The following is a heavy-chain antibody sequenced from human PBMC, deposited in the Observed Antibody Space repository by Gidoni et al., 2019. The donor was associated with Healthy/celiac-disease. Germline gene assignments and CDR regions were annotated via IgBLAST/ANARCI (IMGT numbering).Heavy chain of an antibody. CDR3: ARGALTGGGDWYFDL. V-gene: IGHV1-2*02. D-gene: IGHD7-27*01. CDR2: INTNSGGT. Sequence: QVQLVQSGAEVKKPGASVKVSCKASGYTFTGYYMHWVRQAPGQGLEWMGWINTNSGGTNYAQKFQGRVTMTRDTSISTAYMELSRLRSDDTAVYYCARGALTGGGDWYFDLWGRGTLVTVSS. J-gene: IGHJ2*01. CDR1: GYTFTGYY.